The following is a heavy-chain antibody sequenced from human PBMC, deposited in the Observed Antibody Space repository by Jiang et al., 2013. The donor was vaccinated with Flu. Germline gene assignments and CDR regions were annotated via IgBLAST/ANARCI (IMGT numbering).Heavy chain of an antibody. V-gene: IGHV3-48*03. Sequence: VQLLESGGGLVQPGGSLRLSCAASGFTFSSYEMNWVRQAPGKGLEWVSYISSSGSTIYYADSVKGRFTISRDNAKNSLYLQMNSLRAEDTAVYYCARDNNSLRFLEWLELRAGMDVWGQGTRSPSP. CDR1: GFTFSSYE. CDR2: ISSSGSTI. CDR3: ARDNNSLRFLEWLELRAGMDV. D-gene: IGHD3-3*01. J-gene: IGHJ6*02.